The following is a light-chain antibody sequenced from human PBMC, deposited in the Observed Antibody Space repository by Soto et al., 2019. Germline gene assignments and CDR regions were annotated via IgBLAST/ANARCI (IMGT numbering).Light chain of an antibody. J-gene: IGLJ1*01. CDR3: NSYAGVNQYV. Sequence: QSALTQPPSASGSPGQSVTISCTGTSGDVGGYNFVSWYQQHPGKAPKLIIYEVSKRPSGVPDRFSGSKSGNTASLTVSGLQPEDEADYYCNSYAGVNQYVFGNGTKLTVL. CDR1: SGDVGGYNF. V-gene: IGLV2-8*01. CDR2: EVS.